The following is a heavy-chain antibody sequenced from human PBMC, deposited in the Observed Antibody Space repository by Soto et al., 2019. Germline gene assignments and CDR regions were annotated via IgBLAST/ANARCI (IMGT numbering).Heavy chain of an antibody. CDR1: GGSISSYY. CDR3: ARDYRGDFWSGYRANYGMDV. CDR2: IYYSGST. J-gene: IGHJ6*02. D-gene: IGHD3-3*01. V-gene: IGHV4-59*01. Sequence: LSLTCTVSGGSISSYYWIWIRQPPGKVLEWIGYIYYSGSTNYNPSLKSRVTISVDTSKNQFSLKLSSVTAADTAVYYCARDYRGDFWSGYRANYGMDVWGQGTTVTVSS.